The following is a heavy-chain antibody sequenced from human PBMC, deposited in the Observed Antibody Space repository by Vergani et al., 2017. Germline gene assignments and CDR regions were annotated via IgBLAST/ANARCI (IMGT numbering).Heavy chain of an antibody. CDR1: GFTFSSYA. V-gene: IGHV3-23*01. J-gene: IGHJ4*02. CDR2: ISGSGGST. CDR3: AKAKGDYYDSSGPFDY. D-gene: IGHD3-22*01. Sequence: EVQLLESGGGLVQPGGSLRLSCAASGFTFSSYAMSWVRQAPGKGLEWVSAISGSGGSTYYADSVKGRFTISRDKSKNTLYLQMNSLRAEDTAVYYCAKAKGDYYDSSGPFDYWGQGTLVTVSS.